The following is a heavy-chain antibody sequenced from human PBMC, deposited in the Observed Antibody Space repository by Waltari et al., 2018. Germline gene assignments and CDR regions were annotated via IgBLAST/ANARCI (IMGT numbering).Heavy chain of an antibody. CDR3: AKTEGRGFHLTFYDY. Sequence: EVQLVESGGGLVQPGGSLRLSCAASGFTFSNYWMHWVRQAPGGGLVWVARIKTDGRNPTYADSVKSRFTISRDNAKNTLYLQMNSLKFEDTAVYYCAKTEGRGFHLTFYDYWGQGTLVTVSS. CDR2: IKTDGRNP. V-gene: IGHV3-74*01. CDR1: GFTFSNYW. D-gene: IGHD1-20*01. J-gene: IGHJ4*02.